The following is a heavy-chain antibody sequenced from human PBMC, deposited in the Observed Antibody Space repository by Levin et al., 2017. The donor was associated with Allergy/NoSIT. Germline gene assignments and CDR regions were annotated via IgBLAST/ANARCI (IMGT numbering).Heavy chain of an antibody. V-gene: IGHV3-30*18. CDR2: ISYDGSNK. J-gene: IGHJ6*02. CDR3: AKSVVVTAIVPGLQDDYGMDV. D-gene: IGHD2-21*02. Sequence: GGSLRLSCAASGFTFSSYGMHWVRQAPGKGLEWVAVISYDGSNKYYADSVKGRFTISRDNSKNTLYLQMNSLRAEDTAVYYCAKSVVVTAIVPGLQDDYGMDVWGQGTTVTVSS. CDR1: GFTFSSYG.